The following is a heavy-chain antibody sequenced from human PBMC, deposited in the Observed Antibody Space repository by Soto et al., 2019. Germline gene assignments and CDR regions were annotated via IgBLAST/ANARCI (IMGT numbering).Heavy chain of an antibody. CDR1: GYTFTSYG. J-gene: IGHJ4*02. D-gene: IGHD2-21*02. CDR2: INAGNGNT. Sequence: QVQLVQSGAEEKKPGASVKVSCKASGYTFTSYGMHWVRQAPGQRVEWMGWINAGNGNTKYSQKFQGRVTITRDTSASTAYMELSSLRSEDTAVYYCARSIVVVTALDYWGQGTLVTVSS. V-gene: IGHV1-3*05. CDR3: ARSIVVVTALDY.